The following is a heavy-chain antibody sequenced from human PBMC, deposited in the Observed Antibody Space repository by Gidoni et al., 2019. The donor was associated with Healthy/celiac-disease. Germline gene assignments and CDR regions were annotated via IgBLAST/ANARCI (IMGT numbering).Heavy chain of an antibody. J-gene: IGHJ5*02. V-gene: IGHV1-2*02. D-gene: IGHD6-6*01. CDR3: AREYSSSPPFDP. CDR1: GDTFTGYY. CDR2: INPNSGGT. Sequence: QVQLVQAGAEVKKPGASVKGSCKASGDTFTGYYVHWVLQAPGQGLVWMGWINPNSGGTNYAQKFQGRVTMTRDTSISTAYMELSRLRSDDTAVYYCAREYSSSPPFDPWGQGTLVTVSS.